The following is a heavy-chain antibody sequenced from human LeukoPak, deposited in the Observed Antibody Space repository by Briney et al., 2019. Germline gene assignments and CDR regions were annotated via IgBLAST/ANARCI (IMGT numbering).Heavy chain of an antibody. J-gene: IGHJ6*03. CDR1: GFTFSSYS. CDR2: ISSSSRYI. D-gene: IGHD1-1*01. CDR3: ARDTSGTLSYYYYYMDV. Sequence: GGSLRLSCAASGFTFSSYSMNWVRQAPGKGLEWVSSISSSSRYIYYADSVKGRFTISRDNAKNSLYLQMNSLRAEDTAVYYCARDTSGTLSYYYYYMDVWGKGTTVTVSS. V-gene: IGHV3-21*01.